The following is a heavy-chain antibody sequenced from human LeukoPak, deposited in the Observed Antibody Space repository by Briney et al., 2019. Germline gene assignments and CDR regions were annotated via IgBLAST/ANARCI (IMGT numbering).Heavy chain of an antibody. V-gene: IGHV1-2*02. CDR3: ARTGATAVY. D-gene: IGHD1-26*01. CDR2: INPNSGGT. Sequence: ASVKVSCKGSGYTFVNFGLIWVRQAPGQGLEWMGWINPNSGGTNYAQKFQGRVTMTRDTSISTAYMELSRLRSDDTAVYYCARTGATAVYWGQGTLVTVSS. CDR1: GYTFVNFG. J-gene: IGHJ4*02.